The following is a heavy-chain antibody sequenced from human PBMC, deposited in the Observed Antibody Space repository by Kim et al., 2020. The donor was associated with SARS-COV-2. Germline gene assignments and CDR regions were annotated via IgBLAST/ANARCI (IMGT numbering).Heavy chain of an antibody. V-gene: IGHV3-23*01. Sequence: TTYYTDSVKRRFTISRDNSQNTLSLQMNSLRAEDTAIYYCAKDYDFQYWGQGTPVTVSS. CDR3: AKDYDFQY. D-gene: IGHD4-17*01. J-gene: IGHJ4*02. CDR2: TT.